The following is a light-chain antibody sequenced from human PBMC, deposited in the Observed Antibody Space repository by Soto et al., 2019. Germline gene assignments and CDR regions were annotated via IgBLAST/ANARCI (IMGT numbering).Light chain of an antibody. CDR1: EILLHSNGYNY. J-gene: IGKJ5*01. V-gene: IGKV2-28*01. Sequence: EIVMTQTPLSLSAAHGQPASISFKSSEILLHSNGYNYLDWYLQKPGQSPQLLIYLGSNRASGVPDRFSGSGSGTDFTLKISRVEAEDVGVYYCMQALQTRTFGQGTRLEIK. CDR3: MQALQTRT. CDR2: LGS.